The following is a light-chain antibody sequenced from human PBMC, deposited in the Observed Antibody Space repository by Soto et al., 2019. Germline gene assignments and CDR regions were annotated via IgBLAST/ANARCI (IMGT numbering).Light chain of an antibody. CDR1: SSDVGGYNS. Sequence: HSALTQPRSVSGSPGQSVTISCTGTSSDVGGYNSVSWYQQHPGKAPKLMIYDVSQRPSGVPDRFSGSKSGNTASLTISGLQAEDEADYYCCSYAGSYTFVFGTGTKLTVL. CDR3: CSYAGSYTFV. CDR2: DVS. V-gene: IGLV2-11*01. J-gene: IGLJ1*01.